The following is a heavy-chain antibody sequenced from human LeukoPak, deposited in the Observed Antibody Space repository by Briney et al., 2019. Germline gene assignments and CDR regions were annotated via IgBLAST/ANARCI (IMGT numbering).Heavy chain of an antibody. J-gene: IGHJ4*02. D-gene: IGHD3-10*01. V-gene: IGHV3-21*01. CDR2: ISSSSSYI. CDR3: ARVRTDYYGSGSADY. Sequence: GGSLRLSCAASAFTFSSYSMNWVRHALGEGLEWVSSISSSSSYIYYADSVKGRFTISRDNAKNSLYLRMNSLRAEDTALYYCARVRTDYYGSGSADYWGQGTLVTVSS. CDR1: AFTFSSYS.